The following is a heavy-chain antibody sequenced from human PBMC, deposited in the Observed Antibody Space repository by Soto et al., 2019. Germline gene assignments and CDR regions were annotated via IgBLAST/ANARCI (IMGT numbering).Heavy chain of an antibody. CDR2: INHSGNT. D-gene: IGHD2-21*02. J-gene: IGHJ4*02. V-gene: IGHV4-34*01. CDR1: GGSFNNYY. CDR3: ARSVMTCTEKQCYTYVDS. Sequence: QVQLQQWGAGLLMPSETLSLTCAVYGGSFNNYYWTWIRQPPGKGLEWIGEINHSGNTISNPSLKSRFAISVDTHKNQLSLHLISVTDADTAVYYCARSVMTCTEKQCYTYVDSWGQGTLVTVSS.